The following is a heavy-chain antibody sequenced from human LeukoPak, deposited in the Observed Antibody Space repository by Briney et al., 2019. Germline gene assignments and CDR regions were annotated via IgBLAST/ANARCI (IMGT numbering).Heavy chain of an antibody. Sequence: GGSLRLSCTASGFTFGDYAMSWVRQAPGKGLERVGFIRSKAYGGTTEYAASVKGRFTISRDDSKSIAYLQMNSLKTEDTAVYYCTKEAGATSYWGQGTLVTVSS. V-gene: IGHV3-49*04. CDR3: TKEAGATSY. CDR2: IRSKAYGGTT. J-gene: IGHJ4*02. CDR1: GFTFGDYA. D-gene: IGHD1-26*01.